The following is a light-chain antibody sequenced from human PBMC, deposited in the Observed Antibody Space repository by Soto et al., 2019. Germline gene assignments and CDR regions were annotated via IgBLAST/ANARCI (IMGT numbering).Light chain of an antibody. J-gene: IGKJ2*01. CDR1: RYISTY. CDR3: QQGHSTTYT. V-gene: IGKV1-39*01. Sequence: DIQRTQSPYSLSASVGHRVTITCWASRYISTYLNWYQQKPVRAPKVLIHSASALPSGVPSRFSGSGSGTEFTLTMSGLQTEDFATYYCQQGHSTTYTFCQGTKVDIK. CDR2: SAS.